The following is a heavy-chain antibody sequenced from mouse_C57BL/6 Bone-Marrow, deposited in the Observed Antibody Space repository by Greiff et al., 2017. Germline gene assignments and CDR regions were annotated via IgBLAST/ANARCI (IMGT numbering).Heavy chain of an antibody. CDR1: GYTFTDYY. J-gene: IGHJ3*01. V-gene: IGHV1-26*01. CDR3: GGEGDYDGAWFAY. CDR2: INPNNGGT. Sequence: VQLQQSGPELVKPGASVKISCKASGYTFTDYYMNWVKQSHGKSLEWIGDINPNNGGTSYNQKFKGKATLTVDKSSSTAYMELRSLTSEDSAVYYCGGEGDYDGAWFAYWGQGTLVTVSA. D-gene: IGHD2-4*01.